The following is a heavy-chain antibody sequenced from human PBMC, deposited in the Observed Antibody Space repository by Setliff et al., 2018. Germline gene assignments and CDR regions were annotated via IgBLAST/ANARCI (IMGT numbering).Heavy chain of an antibody. CDR2: ISGSGGST. CDR3: AKIGRGGTFDQFFQD. V-gene: IGHV3-23*01. CDR1: GAAISTYY. Sequence: ETLSLTCAVSGAAISTYYWSWVRQAPGKGLEWVSSISGSGGSTYYADSVKGRFTISRDNSDILYLQMNSLRAEDTAVYYCAKIGRGGTFDQFFQDWGHGTLVTVSS. J-gene: IGHJ1*01. D-gene: IGHD1-26*01.